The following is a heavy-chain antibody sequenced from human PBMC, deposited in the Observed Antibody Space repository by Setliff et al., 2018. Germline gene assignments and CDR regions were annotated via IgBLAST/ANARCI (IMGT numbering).Heavy chain of an antibody. CDR2: ISSYNDVT. D-gene: IGHD2-15*01. CDR1: GGSFNNYP. V-gene: IGHV1-18*01. J-gene: IGHJ3*01. Sequence: ASVKVSCKASGGSFNNYPISWVRQAPGQGLEWMGWISSYNDVTNYAQSFQGRVTMTTDTSKSAAYMDLRGLRSDDTAVYYCAISTLSICSGGSCPNAFDVWGQGTMVTVSS. CDR3: AISTLSICSGGSCPNAFDV.